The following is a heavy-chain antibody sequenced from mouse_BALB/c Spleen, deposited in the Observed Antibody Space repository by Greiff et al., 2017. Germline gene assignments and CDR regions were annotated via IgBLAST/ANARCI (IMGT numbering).Heavy chain of an antibody. CDR3: ARLPRGNYGCMDY. Sequence: EVKLVESGGGLVKPGGSLKLSCAASGFAFSSYDMSWVRQTPEKRLEWVAYISSGGGSTYYPDTVKGRFTISRDNAKNTLYLQMSSLKSEDTAMYYCARLPRGNYGCMDYWGQGTSDTVSS. CDR2: ISSGGGST. V-gene: IGHV5-12-1*01. D-gene: IGHD2-1*01. J-gene: IGHJ4*01. CDR1: GFAFSSYD.